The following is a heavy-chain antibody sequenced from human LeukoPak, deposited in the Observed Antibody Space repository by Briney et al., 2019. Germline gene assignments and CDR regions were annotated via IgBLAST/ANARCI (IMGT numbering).Heavy chain of an antibody. V-gene: IGHV4-34*01. CDR1: GGSFSGYY. J-gene: IGHJ4*02. Sequence: SETLSLTCAVYGGSFSGYYWSWIRQPPGKGLEWTGSIYHSGSTYYNPSLKSRVTISVDTSKNQFSLKLSSVTAADTAVYYCARGSVIDFGYWGQGTLVTVSS. CDR3: ARGSVIDFGY. D-gene: IGHD3-22*01. CDR2: IYHSGST.